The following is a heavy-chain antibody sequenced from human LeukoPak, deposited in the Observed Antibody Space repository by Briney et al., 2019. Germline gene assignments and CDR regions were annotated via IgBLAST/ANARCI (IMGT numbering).Heavy chain of an antibody. CDR2: ISSSGITI. Sequence: PGGSLRLSCAASGFTFSNYEMNWVRQAPGKGLEWVSYISSSGITIYYADSVKGRFTISRDNAKNSLSLQMNSLKVEDTAVYYCARDHNGPYTFDYWGQGTLVTVSS. V-gene: IGHV3-48*03. CDR1: GFTFSNYE. CDR3: ARDHNGPYTFDY. D-gene: IGHD2-2*02. J-gene: IGHJ4*02.